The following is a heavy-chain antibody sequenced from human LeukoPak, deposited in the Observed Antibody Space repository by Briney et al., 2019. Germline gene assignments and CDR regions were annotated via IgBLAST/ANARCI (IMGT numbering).Heavy chain of an antibody. CDR2: ISSSSSYI. CDR3: ASDERAIYYGSGRGDAFDI. CDR1: GFTFSSYS. J-gene: IGHJ3*02. D-gene: IGHD3-10*01. V-gene: IGHV3-21*01. Sequence: GGSLRLSCAASGFTFSSYSMNWVRQAPGKGLEWVSSISSSSSYIYYADSVKGRFTISRDNAKNSLYLQMNSLRAEDTAVYYCASDERAIYYGSGRGDAFDIWGQGTMVTVSS.